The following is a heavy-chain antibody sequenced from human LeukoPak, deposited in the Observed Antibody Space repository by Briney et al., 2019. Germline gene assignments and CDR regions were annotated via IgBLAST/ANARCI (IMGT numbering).Heavy chain of an antibody. Sequence: GGSLRLSCAAAGFTFSNYAMTWVRQAPGRGLEWVSSISGSGGSTYYADSVKGRFTISKDNSKNTLYLQMYSLRAEDTAVYYCAKVEGASKASVYWGQGALVTVSS. CDR3: AKVEGASKASVY. V-gene: IGHV3-23*01. CDR2: ISGSGGST. D-gene: IGHD1-1*01. CDR1: GFTFSNYA. J-gene: IGHJ4*02.